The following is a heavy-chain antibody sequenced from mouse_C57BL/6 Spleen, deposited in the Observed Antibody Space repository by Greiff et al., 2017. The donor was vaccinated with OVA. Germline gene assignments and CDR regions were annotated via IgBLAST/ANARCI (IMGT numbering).Heavy chain of an antibody. V-gene: IGHV5-4*01. CDR2: ISDGGSYT. D-gene: IGHD2-3*01. CDR1: GFTFSSYA. Sequence: EVQRVESGGGLVKPGGSLKLSCAASGFTFSSYAMSWVRQTPEKRLEWVATISDGGSYTYYPDNVKGRFTISRDNAKNNLYLQRSHLKSEDTAMYYCARDQHDGWAMGYWGQGTSVTVSS. CDR3: ARDQHDGWAMGY. J-gene: IGHJ4*01.